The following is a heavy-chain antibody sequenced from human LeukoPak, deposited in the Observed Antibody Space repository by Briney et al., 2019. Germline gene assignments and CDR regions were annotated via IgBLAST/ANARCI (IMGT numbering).Heavy chain of an antibody. D-gene: IGHD3-3*01. J-gene: IGHJ4*02. CDR3: ARDHYDFWSGYQLHYFDY. V-gene: IGHV4-30-4*01. CDR2: IYYSGST. CDR1: GGSISSGDYY. Sequence: PSQTLSLTCTVSGGSISSGDYYWSWIRQPPGKGLEWIGYIYYSGSTYYNPSLKSRVTISVDTSKNQFSLKLSSVTAADTAVYYCARDHYDFWSGYQLHYFDYWGQGTLATVSS.